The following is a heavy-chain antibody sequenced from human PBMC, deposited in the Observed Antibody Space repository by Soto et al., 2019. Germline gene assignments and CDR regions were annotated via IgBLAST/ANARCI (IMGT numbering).Heavy chain of an antibody. CDR1: GGSIRSSSYY. V-gene: IGHV4-39*01. CDR2: IYYSGNT. Sequence: SETLSLTCTVSGGSIRSSSYYWGWIRQPPGKGLEWIGSIYYSGNTYYNPSLKSRVTISVDTSKNQFSLKLNSVTAADTAVYYCARRYGGYDFYYYYGMDVWGQGTTVTVSS. CDR3: ARRYGGYDFYYYYGMDV. J-gene: IGHJ6*02. D-gene: IGHD4-17*01.